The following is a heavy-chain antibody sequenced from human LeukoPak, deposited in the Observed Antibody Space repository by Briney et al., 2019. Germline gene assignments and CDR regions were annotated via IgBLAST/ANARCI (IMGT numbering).Heavy chain of an antibody. V-gene: IGHV3-21*01. Sequence: GGSLRLSCAASGFTFSSYSMNWVRQAPGKGLEWVSSISSSGSYIYYADSVKGRFTISRDNAKNSLYLQMSSLRAEDTAVYYCARGLGRPSWFDPWGQGTLVTVSS. J-gene: IGHJ5*02. CDR1: GFTFSSYS. D-gene: IGHD2-21*01. CDR2: ISSSGSYI. CDR3: ARGLGRPSWFDP.